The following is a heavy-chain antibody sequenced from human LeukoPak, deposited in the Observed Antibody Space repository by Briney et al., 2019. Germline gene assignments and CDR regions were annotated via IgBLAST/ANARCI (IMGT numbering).Heavy chain of an antibody. CDR2: IKSKTDGGTT. Sequence: GGSLRLSCAASGFTFTNAWMSWVRQAPGKGLEWVGRIKSKTDGGTTDYAAPVRGRFTISRNDSKNTLYLQMDSLKTEDTAVYYCTTHRFAFWSGYSLVFDYWGQGALVTVSS. CDR1: GFTFTNAW. J-gene: IGHJ4*02. V-gene: IGHV3-15*01. CDR3: TTHRFAFWSGYSLVFDY. D-gene: IGHD3-3*01.